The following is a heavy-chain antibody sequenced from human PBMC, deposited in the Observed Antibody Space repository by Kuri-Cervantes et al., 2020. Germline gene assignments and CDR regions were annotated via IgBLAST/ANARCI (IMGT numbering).Heavy chain of an antibody. V-gene: IGHV1-46*01. CDR3: ARDSRSGGNPYYDILTGYPNDGMDV. CDR2: INTKSGST. Sequence: ASVKVSCKASGYIFTTYYIHWVRQAPGQGLEWMGIINTKSGSTACAQKFRGRITMTRDTSTSTAYMELSSLRSEDTAVYYCARDSRSGGNPYYDILTGYPNDGMDVWGQGTTVTVSS. CDR1: GYIFTTYY. J-gene: IGHJ6*02. D-gene: IGHD3-9*01.